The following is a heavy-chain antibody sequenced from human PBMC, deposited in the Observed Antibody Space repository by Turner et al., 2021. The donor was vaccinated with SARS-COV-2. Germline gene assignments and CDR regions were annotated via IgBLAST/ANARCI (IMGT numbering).Heavy chain of an antibody. CDR2: IYYSGTT. CDR3: ARYGSGYRTDDAVDI. Sequence: QLQLQASGPGLVKPSATLSLTCTVSVGSISSSSYYWGWIRQPPGKGLEWIGSIYYSGTTYYNPSLKSRVTISVDTSKNQFSLKLSSVTAADTAVYYCARYGSGYRTDDAVDIWGQGTRVTISS. V-gene: IGHV4-39*01. D-gene: IGHD3-3*01. CDR1: VGSISSSSYY. J-gene: IGHJ3*02.